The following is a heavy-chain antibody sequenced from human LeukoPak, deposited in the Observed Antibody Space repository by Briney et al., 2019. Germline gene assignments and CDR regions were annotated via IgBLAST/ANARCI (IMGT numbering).Heavy chain of an antibody. V-gene: IGHV3-23*01. J-gene: IGHJ4*02. Sequence: GGSLRLSCAASGFTFSSYTMSWVRQAPGKGLEWVSTISGGGGSTSYADSVKGRFTISRDNSKNTLYLQMNSLRAEDTAVYYCAKDHRDPILGYRYWGQGTLVTVSS. CDR3: AKDHRDPILGYRY. CDR1: GFTFSSYT. D-gene: IGHD6-13*01. CDR2: ISGGGGST.